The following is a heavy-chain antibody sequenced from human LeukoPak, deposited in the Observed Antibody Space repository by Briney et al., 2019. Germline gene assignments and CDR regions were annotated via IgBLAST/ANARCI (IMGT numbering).Heavy chain of an antibody. CDR1: GYTFTNNE. CDR2: MNRNNGNA. CDR3: AREVPASTYYYYYMDV. J-gene: IGHJ6*03. Sequence: VASVKVSCKASGYTFTNNEINWVRQASGQGLEWMGWMNRNNGNAGYAQKFQGRITMTRNTSISTAYMELRSLRSEDTAVYYCAREVPASTYYYYYMDVWGKGATVTVSS. D-gene: IGHD2-2*01. V-gene: IGHV1-8*01.